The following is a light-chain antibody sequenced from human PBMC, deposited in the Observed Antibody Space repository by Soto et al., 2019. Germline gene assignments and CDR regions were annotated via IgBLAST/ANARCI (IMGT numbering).Light chain of an antibody. CDR2: AAS. J-gene: IGKJ3*01. V-gene: IGKV1-8*01. Sequence: AIRMTQSPSSLSASAGDRVTITCRASQGISSYLAWYQQKPGKAPKLLIYAASTLQSGVPSRFSGIGSGTDFTLTISCLQSEDFATYYCQQYYSYPLTFGPGPRWIS. CDR1: QGISSY. CDR3: QQYYSYPLT.